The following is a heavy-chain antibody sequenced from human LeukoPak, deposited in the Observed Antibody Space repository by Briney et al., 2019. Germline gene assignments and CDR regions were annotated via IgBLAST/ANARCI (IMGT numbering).Heavy chain of an antibody. D-gene: IGHD5-18*01. CDR2: ISAYNGNT. CDR1: GYTFTSYG. Sequence: ASVKVSCKASGYTFTSYGISWVRQAPGQGLEWMGWISAYNGNTNYAQKLQGRVTMTTDTSTSTAYMELRSLRSDDTAVYHCARDLEGNLNNGYSYGMFDYWGQGTLVTVSS. J-gene: IGHJ4*02. V-gene: IGHV1-18*01. CDR3: ARDLEGNLNNGYSYGMFDY.